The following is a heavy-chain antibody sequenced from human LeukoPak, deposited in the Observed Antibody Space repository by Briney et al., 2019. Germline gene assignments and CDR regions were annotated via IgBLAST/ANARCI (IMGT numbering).Heavy chain of an antibody. V-gene: IGHV3-30-3*01. Sequence: PGGSLRLSCAASGFTFSSYAMHWVRQAPGKGLEWVAVMSYDGSNKYYADSVEGRFTISRDNAKNSLYLQMNSLRAEDTAVYYCARDQNYDSSGYYVAFDYWGQGTLVTVSS. D-gene: IGHD3-22*01. J-gene: IGHJ4*02. CDR1: GFTFSSYA. CDR3: ARDQNYDSSGYYVAFDY. CDR2: MSYDGSNK.